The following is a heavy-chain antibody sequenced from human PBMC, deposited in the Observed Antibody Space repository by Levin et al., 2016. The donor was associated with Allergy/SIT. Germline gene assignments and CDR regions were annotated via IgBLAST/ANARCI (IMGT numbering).Heavy chain of an antibody. CDR2: ISWNSGSI. CDR3: AKELSGSGSYYNGCFDY. V-gene: IGHV3-9*01. J-gene: IGHJ4*02. Sequence: VRQAPGKGLEWVSGISWNSGSIGYADSVKGRFTISRDNAKNSLYLQMNSLRAEDTALYYCAKELSGSGSYYNGCFDYWGQGTLVTVSS. D-gene: IGHD3-10*01.